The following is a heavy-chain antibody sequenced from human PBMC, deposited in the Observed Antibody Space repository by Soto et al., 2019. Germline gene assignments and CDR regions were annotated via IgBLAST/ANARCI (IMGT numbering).Heavy chain of an antibody. J-gene: IGHJ6*02. D-gene: IGHD2-15*01. Sequence: WETLSLTCTVSGGSISSYYWSWIRQPPGKGLEWIGYIYYSGSTNYNPSLKSRVTISVDTSKNQFSLKLSSVTAADTAVYYCARGRGGYCSGGSCYSPLIRYGMDVWGQGTTVTVYS. CDR1: GGSISSYY. V-gene: IGHV4-59*01. CDR2: IYYSGST. CDR3: ARGRGGYCSGGSCYSPLIRYGMDV.